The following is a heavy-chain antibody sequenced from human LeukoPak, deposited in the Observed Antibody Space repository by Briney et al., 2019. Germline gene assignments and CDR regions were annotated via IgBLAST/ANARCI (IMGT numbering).Heavy chain of an antibody. V-gene: IGHV4-59*01. CDR2: IFYSGSS. CDR1: GDSLNSYY. Sequence: SETLSLTCTVSGDSLNSYYWSWIRQPPGEGLQWIGYIFYSGSSNYNASLRSRVAISVDTSKNQFSLKLTSVTAADMAVYYCAGRAARFFDYWGQGILVTVSS. D-gene: IGHD6-25*01. CDR3: AGRAARFFDY. J-gene: IGHJ4*02.